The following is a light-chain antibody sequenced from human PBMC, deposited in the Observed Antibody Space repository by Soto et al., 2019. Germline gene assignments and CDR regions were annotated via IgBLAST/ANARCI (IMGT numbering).Light chain of an antibody. V-gene: IGKV3-15*01. J-gene: IGKJ5*01. CDR2: GAS. Sequence: EIVMTQSPAPLSVSPGERATLSCRASQSVSSNLAWYQQKPGQAPRLLIYGASTRATVIPARFSGSGSGTEFTLTISSLQPEDFAVYYCQQYNNWPITLGQGTRLEI. CDR3: QQYNNWPIT. CDR1: QSVSSN.